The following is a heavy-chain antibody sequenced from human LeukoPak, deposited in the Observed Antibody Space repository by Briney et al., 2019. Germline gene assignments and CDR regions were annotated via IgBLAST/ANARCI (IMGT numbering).Heavy chain of an antibody. CDR1: GYTFTGYY. CDR2: INPNSGGT. CDR3: ARLASDIVVVPAAV. Sequence: ASVKVSCKASGYTFTGYYMLWVRQAPGQGLEWMGWINPNSGGTNYAQKFQGRVTMTRDTSISTAYMELSRLRSDDTAVYYCARLASDIVVVPAAVWGQGTLVTVSS. J-gene: IGHJ4*02. V-gene: IGHV1-2*02. D-gene: IGHD2-2*01.